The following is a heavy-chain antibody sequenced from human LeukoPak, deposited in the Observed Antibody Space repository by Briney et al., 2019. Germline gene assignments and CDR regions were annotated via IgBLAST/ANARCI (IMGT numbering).Heavy chain of an antibody. CDR1: GGSISSYY. CDR2: IYYSGST. CDR3: ARHMTTVETVADY. V-gene: IGHV4-59*08. Sequence: PSETLSLTCTVSGGSISSYYWSWIRQPPGKGLEWIGYIYYSGSTNYNPSLKSRVTISVDTSKNQFSLKLSSVTAADTAVYYCARHMTTVETVADYWGQGTLVTVSS. J-gene: IGHJ4*02. D-gene: IGHD4-23*01.